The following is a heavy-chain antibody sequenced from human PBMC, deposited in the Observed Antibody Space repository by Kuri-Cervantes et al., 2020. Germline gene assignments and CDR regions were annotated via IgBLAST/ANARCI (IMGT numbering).Heavy chain of an antibody. CDR2: IIPILGIA. CDR1: GGTFSSYT. J-gene: IGHJ5*02. D-gene: IGHD3-22*01. CDR3: AREGYDSSGYYAGGWFDP. V-gene: IGHV1-69*04. Sequence: SVKVSCKASGGTFSSYTISWVRQAPGQGLEWMGRIIPILGIANYAQKFQGRVTITADKSTSTAYMELSSLRSEDTAVYYCAREGYDSSGYYAGGWFDPWGQGTLVTVSS.